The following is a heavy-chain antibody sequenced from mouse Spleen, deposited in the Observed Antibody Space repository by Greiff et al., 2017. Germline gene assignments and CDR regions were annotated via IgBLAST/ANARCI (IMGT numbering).Heavy chain of an antibody. V-gene: IGHV1-55*01. J-gene: IGHJ4*01. CDR1: GYTFTSYW. CDR2: INPYNGGT. D-gene: IGHD2-1*01. CDR3: TRWELRDYYAMDY. Sequence: QVQLQQPGAELVKPGASVKMSCKASGYTFTSYWITWVKQRPGQGLEWIGDINPYNGGTSYNQKFKGKAKLTAVTSASTAYMELSSLTNEDSAVYYCTRWELRDYYAMDYWGQGTSVTVSS.